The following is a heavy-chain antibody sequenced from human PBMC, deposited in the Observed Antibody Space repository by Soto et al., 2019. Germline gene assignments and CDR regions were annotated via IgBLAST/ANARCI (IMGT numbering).Heavy chain of an antibody. CDR1: GYTFTGYY. V-gene: IGHV1-2*04. CDR3: ARGTSSSSWSDFDY. Sequence: ASVKVSCKASGYTFTGYYMHWVRQAPGQGLEWMGWINPNSGGTNYAQKFQGWVTMTRDTSISTAYMELSRLRSDDTAVYYCARGTSSSSWSDFDYWGQGTLVTVSS. CDR2: INPNSGGT. D-gene: IGHD6-13*01. J-gene: IGHJ4*02.